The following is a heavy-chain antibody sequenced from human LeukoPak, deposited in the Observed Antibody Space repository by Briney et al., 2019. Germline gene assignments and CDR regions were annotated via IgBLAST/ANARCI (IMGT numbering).Heavy chain of an antibody. V-gene: IGHV3-66*01. CDR2: IYSGGST. CDR1: GFTVSSNY. CDR3: ARFLAGYYYYGMDV. J-gene: IGHJ6*02. Sequence: GGSLRLSCAASGFTVSSNYMSWVRQAPGKGLEWVSVIYSGGSTYYSDSVKGRFTISRDNSKNTLYLQMNSLRAEDTAVYYCARFLAGYYYYGMDVWGQGTTVTVSS.